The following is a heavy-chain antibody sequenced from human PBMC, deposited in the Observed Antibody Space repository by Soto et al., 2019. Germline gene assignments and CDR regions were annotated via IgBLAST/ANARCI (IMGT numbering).Heavy chain of an antibody. CDR2: VYSGGKT. V-gene: IGHV3-53*02. D-gene: IGHD3-10*01. J-gene: IGHJ4*02. CDR1: GFSIRSNY. Sequence: EVRLVETGGGLIPSGGSLRLSCIASGFSIRSNYMAWFRQVPGKGLEWVSIVYSGGKTFYADSVKCRFTISGDNSKNTLYLQMNSLRGVDTAVYFCSKGCSYYTCYLDKWGQGTLVTVSS. CDR3: SKGCSYYTCYLDK.